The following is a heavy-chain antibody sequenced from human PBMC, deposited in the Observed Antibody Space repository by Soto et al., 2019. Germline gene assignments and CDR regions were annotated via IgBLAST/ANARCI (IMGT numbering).Heavy chain of an antibody. J-gene: IGHJ6*02. V-gene: IGHV1-18*01. CDR3: AGGSSSRYPSYGMDV. D-gene: IGHD6-13*01. CDR2: ISAYNGNT. Sequence: QVQLVQSGAEVKKPGASVKVSCKASGYTFSSYGISWVRQAPGQGLEWMGWISAYNGNTNYAQKLQGRVTMTTDTSTSTAYMERRSLRSDDTAVYYCAGGSSSRYPSYGMDVWGQGTTVTVSS. CDR1: GYTFSSYG.